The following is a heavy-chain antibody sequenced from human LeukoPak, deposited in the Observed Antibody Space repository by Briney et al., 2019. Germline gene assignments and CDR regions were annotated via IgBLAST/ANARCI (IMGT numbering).Heavy chain of an antibody. Sequence: SETLSLTCTVSGGSISSGDHYWSWIRQPPGKGLEWIGYIYYTGNTYYNPSLKSRVTISVVTSKNQFSLRLSSVTAADTAVYYCARYYYGSGSFEMEFDPWGQGTLVTVSS. V-gene: IGHV4-30-4*01. CDR3: ARYYYGSGSFEMEFDP. CDR2: IYYTGNT. CDR1: GGSISSGDHY. J-gene: IGHJ5*02. D-gene: IGHD3-10*01.